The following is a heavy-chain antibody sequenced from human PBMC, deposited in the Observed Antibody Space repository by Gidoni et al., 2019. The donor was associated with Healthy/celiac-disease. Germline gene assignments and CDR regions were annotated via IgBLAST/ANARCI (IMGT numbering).Heavy chain of an antibody. Sequence: EVQLVVSGGGLVKPGGSLRLSCAASGFTFSSYSMNWVRQAPGKGLEWVSAISSSSSYIYYADSVKGRFTISRDNAKNSLYLQMNSLRAEDTAVYYCARDWIGGYGMDVWGQGTTVTVSS. D-gene: IGHD3-10*01. CDR2: ISSSSSYI. CDR3: ARDWIGGYGMDV. V-gene: IGHV3-21*01. J-gene: IGHJ6*02. CDR1: GFTFSSYS.